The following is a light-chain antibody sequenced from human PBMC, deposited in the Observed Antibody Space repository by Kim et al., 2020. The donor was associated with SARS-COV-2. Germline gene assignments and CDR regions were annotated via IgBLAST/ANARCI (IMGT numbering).Light chain of an antibody. Sequence: DIQMTQSPSSLSASVGDRVTITCRASQDINNYLAWYQQKPGTAPKLLIYGVSTLQSGVPSRFSGSGSAPDFTLTITSLQPEDVATYYCQKYNSAPWTFGQGTKVDI. J-gene: IGKJ1*01. V-gene: IGKV1-27*01. CDR1: QDINNY. CDR3: QKYNSAPWT. CDR2: GVS.